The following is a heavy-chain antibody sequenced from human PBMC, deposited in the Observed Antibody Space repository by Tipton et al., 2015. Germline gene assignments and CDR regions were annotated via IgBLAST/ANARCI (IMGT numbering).Heavy chain of an antibody. V-gene: IGHV3-33*01. CDR2: IWFDGSNK. J-gene: IGHJ6*02. Sequence: SLRLSCAASGFTLSNYGMHWVRQAPGKGLEWVAVIWFDGSNKNYADSVKGRFTISRENSKNTLYLQMNSLRAEDTALYYCARVRFLEWSPYYYAMDVWGQGTTVTVSS. D-gene: IGHD3-3*01. CDR1: GFTLSNYG. CDR3: ARVRFLEWSPYYYAMDV.